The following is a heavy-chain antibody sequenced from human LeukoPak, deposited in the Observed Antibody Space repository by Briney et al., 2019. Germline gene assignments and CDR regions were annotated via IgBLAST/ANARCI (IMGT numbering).Heavy chain of an antibody. CDR2: IYYSGTT. V-gene: IGHV4-59*01. CDR3: AREDPQTTVPEGLDV. J-gene: IGHJ6*02. CDR1: GGSIGSYY. Sequence: SEALSLTCAVSGGSIGSYYWSWLRQPPGRGLEWIGYIYYSGTTNYNPSLKSRVTISVDTSKNQFSLKPTPVTAADTAIYYCAREDPQTTVPEGLDVWGQGTTVTVSS. D-gene: IGHD4-17*01.